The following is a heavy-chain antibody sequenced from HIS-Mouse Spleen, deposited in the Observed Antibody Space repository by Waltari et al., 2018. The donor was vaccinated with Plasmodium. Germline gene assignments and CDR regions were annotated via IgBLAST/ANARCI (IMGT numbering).Heavy chain of an antibody. Sequence: EVQLVESGGGLVQPGGSLRLSCAASGFTFSGYWMSWVRQAPGNGLEWVANIKQDGSEKYYVDSVKGRFTISRDNAKNSLYLQMNSLRAEDTAVYYCASSWYWYFDLWGRGTLGTVSS. CDR2: IKQDGSEK. CDR3: ASSWYWYFDL. V-gene: IGHV3-7*01. D-gene: IGHD6-13*01. J-gene: IGHJ2*01. CDR1: GFTFSGYW.